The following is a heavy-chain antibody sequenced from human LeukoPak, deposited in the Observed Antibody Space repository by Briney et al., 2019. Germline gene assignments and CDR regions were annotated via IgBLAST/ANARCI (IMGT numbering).Heavy chain of an antibody. Sequence: SETLSLTCTVSGDSISSSSYYWGWIRQPPGKGLEWIGSIYYSGSTYYNPSLKSRVTISVDTSKNQFSLKLSSVTAADTAVYYCARVKSSGWYGSSYYFDYWGQGTLVTVSS. D-gene: IGHD6-19*01. J-gene: IGHJ4*02. V-gene: IGHV4-39*07. CDR1: GDSISSSSYY. CDR2: IYYSGST. CDR3: ARVKSSGWYGSSYYFDY.